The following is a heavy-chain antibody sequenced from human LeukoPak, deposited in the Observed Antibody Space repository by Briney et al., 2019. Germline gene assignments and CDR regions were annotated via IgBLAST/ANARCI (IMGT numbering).Heavy chain of an antibody. V-gene: IGHV3-30-3*01. J-gene: IGHJ4*02. Sequence: PGGSLRLSCAASGFTFSSYAMHWVRQAPGKGLEWVAVISHDGSNKYYADSVKGRFTISRDNSKNTLYLQMNSLRAEDTAVYYCARSVWYYFDYWGQGTLVTVSS. D-gene: IGHD3-10*01. CDR3: ARSVWYYFDY. CDR1: GFTFSSYA. CDR2: ISHDGSNK.